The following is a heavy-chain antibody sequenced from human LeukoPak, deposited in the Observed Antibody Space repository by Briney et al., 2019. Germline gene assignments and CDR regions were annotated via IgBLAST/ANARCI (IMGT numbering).Heavy chain of an antibody. J-gene: IGHJ4*02. D-gene: IGHD6-13*01. Sequence: PSETLSLTCTVSGGSISSYYWSWIRQPDGKGLEWIGRIYTSGSTNYNPSLKSRVTMSVDTSKNQFSLKLSSVTAADTAVYYCAREGHIAAAGTFDYWGQGTLVTVSS. V-gene: IGHV4-4*07. CDR2: IYTSGST. CDR3: AREGHIAAAGTFDY. CDR1: GGSISSYY.